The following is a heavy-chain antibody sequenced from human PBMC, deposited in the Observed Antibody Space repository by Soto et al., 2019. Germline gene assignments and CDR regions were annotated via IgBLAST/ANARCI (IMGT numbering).Heavy chain of an antibody. CDR2: ISDGNGDT. CDR1: EYTFHTYK. Sequence: ASVKVSCNASEYTFHTYKIHWVRQAPGQGLEWMGWISDGNGDTRYSQKFQGRVTITRDTSANTAYMEPSSLRYEDTAIYYCARDEDLWGQGTLVTVSS. V-gene: IGHV1-3*01. CDR3: ARDEDL. J-gene: IGHJ5*02.